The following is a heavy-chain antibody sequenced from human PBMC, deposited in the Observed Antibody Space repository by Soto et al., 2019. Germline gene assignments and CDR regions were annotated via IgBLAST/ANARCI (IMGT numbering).Heavy chain of an antibody. CDR1: GGSISSGGYS. V-gene: IGHV4-30-2*01. CDR2: IYHSGST. CDR3: ARAPYVEGNLWWFDP. D-gene: IGHD3-16*01. Sequence: SETLSLTCAVSGGSISSGGYSWSWIRQPPGKGLEWIGYIYHSGSTYYNPYLKSRVTKSVDRSKNQFSLKLSSVTSADTALYYWARAPYVEGNLWWFDPWGQGTLVTVSS. J-gene: IGHJ5*02.